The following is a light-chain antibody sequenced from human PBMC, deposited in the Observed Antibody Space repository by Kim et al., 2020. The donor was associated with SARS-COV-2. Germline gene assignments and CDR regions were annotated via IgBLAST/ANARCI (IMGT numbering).Light chain of an antibody. J-gene: IGLJ2*01. CDR3: NSRDTSDNPYVV. V-gene: IGLV3-19*01. CDR2: GKN. Sequence: SSELTQDPAMSVALGQTVRITCQGDSLRNYYASWYQQKPGQAPVLVIYGKNNRPSGIPDRFSGSTSGNTASLTITGAQAEDEADYYCNSRDTSDNPYVVF. CDR1: SLRNYY.